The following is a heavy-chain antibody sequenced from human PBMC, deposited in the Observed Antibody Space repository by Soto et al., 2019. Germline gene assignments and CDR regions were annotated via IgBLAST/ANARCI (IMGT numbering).Heavy chain of an antibody. CDR1: GFTFSNAW. Sequence: GGLRLSCAASGFTFSNAWMNCGRQAPRKGLKGCGRIKSKTNVGTTDYAAPVKVRFTISKDHSKNTLYLQMSSLKTEETAVYYCNTVPGVVPPYVRAFDIWGQGTMVTVSS. CDR2: IKSKTNVGTT. J-gene: IGHJ3*02. D-gene: IGHD2-15*01. V-gene: IGHV3-15*07. CDR3: NTVPGVVPPYVRAFDI.